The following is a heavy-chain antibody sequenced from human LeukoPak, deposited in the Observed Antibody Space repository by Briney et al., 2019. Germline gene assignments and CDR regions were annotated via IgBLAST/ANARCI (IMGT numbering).Heavy chain of an antibody. V-gene: IGHV4-4*07. Sequence: SETLSLTCTVSGGSISSYYWNWIRQPAGKGLEWIGRIYNSGSTNYNPSLKSRVTMSLDTSNNQFSLKLTSVTAADSAIYYCASVNYYDGLGHAFDIWGQGTMVTVSS. D-gene: IGHD3-22*01. CDR1: GGSISSYY. CDR2: IYNSGST. CDR3: ASVNYYDGLGHAFDI. J-gene: IGHJ3*02.